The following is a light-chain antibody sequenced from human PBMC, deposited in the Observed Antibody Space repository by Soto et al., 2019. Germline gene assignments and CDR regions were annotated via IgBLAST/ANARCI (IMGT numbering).Light chain of an antibody. CDR2: EGS. Sequence: QSALTQPASVSGSPGQSITISCTGTSRDVGSYNLVSWYQQHPGKAPKLMIYEGSKRPAGVSNRFSGSKSGNTASLTISGLQAEDEADYYCCSYEGSYVFGTGTKVTVL. CDR1: SRDVGSYNL. J-gene: IGLJ1*01. V-gene: IGLV2-23*01. CDR3: CSYEGSYV.